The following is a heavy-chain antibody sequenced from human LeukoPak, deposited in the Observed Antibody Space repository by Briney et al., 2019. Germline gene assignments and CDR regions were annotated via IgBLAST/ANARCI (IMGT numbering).Heavy chain of an antibody. Sequence: GGSLRLSCAASGFTFSSYSMNWVRQAPGKGLEWVSSISSSSSYIYYADSVKGRFTISRDNSKNTLYLQMNSLRAEDTAVYYCARRAGGYSHPYDYWGQGILVTVSS. V-gene: IGHV3-21*04. CDR2: ISSSSSYI. J-gene: IGHJ4*02. CDR1: GFTFSSYS. D-gene: IGHD4-23*01. CDR3: ARRAGGYSHPYDY.